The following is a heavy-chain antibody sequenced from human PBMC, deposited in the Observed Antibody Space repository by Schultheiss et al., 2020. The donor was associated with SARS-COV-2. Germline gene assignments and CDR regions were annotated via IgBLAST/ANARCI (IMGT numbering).Heavy chain of an antibody. CDR3: ARDGGIYDYIWGSYRPTAYYYMYV. V-gene: IGHV3-38-3*01. Sequence: GGSLRLSCAASGFTVSSNEMSWVRQAPGKGLEWVSSISGGSTYYADSVKGRFTISRHNSKNTLYLQMNNLRAEDTAVYYCARDGGIYDYIWGSYRPTAYYYMYVWGKGTTVTVSS. CDR2: ISGGST. CDR1: GFTVSSNE. J-gene: IGHJ6*03. D-gene: IGHD3-16*02.